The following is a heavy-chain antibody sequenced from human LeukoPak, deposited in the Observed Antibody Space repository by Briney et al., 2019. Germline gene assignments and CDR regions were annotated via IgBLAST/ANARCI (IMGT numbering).Heavy chain of an antibody. V-gene: IGHV3-66*01. CDR1: GFTVSGNH. D-gene: IGHD1-1*01. CDR2: IFAAGDT. CDR3: ARAETTEGSY. J-gene: IGHJ4*02. Sequence: GGSLRLSCAVSGFTVSGNHLAWVRQAPGKGLECVSVIFAAGDTHYADSVKGRFTVSRDTSYNTLYLQMNSLRAEDTAKYYCARAETTEGSYWGQGTLVTVSS.